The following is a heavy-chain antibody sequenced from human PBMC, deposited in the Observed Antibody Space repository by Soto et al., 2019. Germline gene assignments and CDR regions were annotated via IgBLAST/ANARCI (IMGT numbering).Heavy chain of an antibody. CDR2: INTGNGNT. CDR3: ARAISGYVT. J-gene: IGHJ5*02. V-gene: IGHV1-3*04. D-gene: IGHD5-12*01. Sequence: QFQLVQSGAEVKKPGASVKVSCKASVITYTTYAIHWVRQAPGQGLEWMGWINTGNGNTRYSQRFQGRVTLTTDTSASTAYMDLSSLTSEDTAVYYCARAISGYVTWGQGTLITVSS. CDR1: VITYTTYA.